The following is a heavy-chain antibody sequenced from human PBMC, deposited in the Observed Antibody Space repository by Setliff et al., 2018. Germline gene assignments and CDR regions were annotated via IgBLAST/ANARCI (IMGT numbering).Heavy chain of an antibody. Sequence: GGSLRLSCAASGFTFSSYWMSWVRQAPGKGLEWVSSTTGSGGYRDYADSVKGRFTISRDNSKNTLYLQKNSLKTEDTAVYYCTTRYCSHGGCYREGVFVYMDVWGKGTTVTVSS. CDR3: TTRYCSHGGCYREGVFVYMDV. V-gene: IGHV3-23*01. J-gene: IGHJ6*03. D-gene: IGHD2-8*01. CDR2: TTGSGGYR. CDR1: GFTFSSYW.